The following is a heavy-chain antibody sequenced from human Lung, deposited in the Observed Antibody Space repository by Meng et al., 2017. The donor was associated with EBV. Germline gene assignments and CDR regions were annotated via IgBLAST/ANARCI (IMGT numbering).Heavy chain of an antibody. J-gene: IGHJ5*02. D-gene: IGHD3-3*01. CDR2: IYFSGST. Sequence: QVQLQESGPGLAKPSGTLSLTCTVSGGSISSTGYYWSWIRQHPGKGLEWIGYIYFSGSTYYNPSLKSRITISVDTSNNQFSLKLSSVTAADTAVYYCARDSPVGGGHPPNCFDPWGQGTLVTVSS. V-gene: IGHV4-31*03. CDR1: GGSISSTGYY. CDR3: ARDSPVGGGHPPNCFDP.